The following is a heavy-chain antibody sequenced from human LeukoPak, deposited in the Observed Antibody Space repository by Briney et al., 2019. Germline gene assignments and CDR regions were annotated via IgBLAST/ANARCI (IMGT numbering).Heavy chain of an antibody. V-gene: IGHV3-30-3*01. CDR3: ARGWEQWLFHNWFDP. Sequence: GGSLRLSCAASGFTFSSYAMHWVRQAPGKGLEWVAVISYDGSSKYYADSMKGRFTISRDNSKNTLYLQMNSLRAEDTAVYYCARGWEQWLFHNWFDPWGQGTLVTVSS. CDR2: ISYDGSSK. J-gene: IGHJ5*02. CDR1: GFTFSSYA. D-gene: IGHD6-19*01.